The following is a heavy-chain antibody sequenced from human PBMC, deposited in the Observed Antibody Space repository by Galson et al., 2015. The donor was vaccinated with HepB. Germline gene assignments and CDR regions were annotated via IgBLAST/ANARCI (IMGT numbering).Heavy chain of an antibody. CDR2: ISYDGSNK. V-gene: IGHV3-30*18. CDR1: GFTFSSYG. D-gene: IGHD6-6*01. Sequence: SLRLSCAASGFTFSSYGMHWVRQAPGKGLEWVAVISYDGSNKYYADSVKGRFTISRDNSKNTLYLQMNSLRAEDTAVYYCAKDRRGAARPGGMDVWGQGTTVTVSS. CDR3: AKDRRGAARPGGMDV. J-gene: IGHJ6*02.